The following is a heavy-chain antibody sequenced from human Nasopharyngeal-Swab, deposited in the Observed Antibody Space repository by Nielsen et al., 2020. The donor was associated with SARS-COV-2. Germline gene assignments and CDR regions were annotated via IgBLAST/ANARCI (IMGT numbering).Heavy chain of an antibody. V-gene: IGHV3-30-3*01. CDR3: AREDPIAAAGNLDY. D-gene: IGHD6-13*01. CDR2: ISYDGSNK. CDR1: GFTFSSYA. J-gene: IGHJ4*02. Sequence: GGSLRLSCAASGFTFSSYAMHWVRQAPGKGLEWVAVISYDGSNKYYADSVKGRFTISRDNSKNTLYLQMNSLRAEDTAVYYCAREDPIAAAGNLDYWGQGTLVTVSS.